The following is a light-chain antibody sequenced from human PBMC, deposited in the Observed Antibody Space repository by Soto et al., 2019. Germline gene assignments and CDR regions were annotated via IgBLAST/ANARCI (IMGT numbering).Light chain of an antibody. V-gene: IGKV3-20*01. CDR3: QQYGSSGT. Sequence: ETMMTQSPDTLSVSLGERATVSCRASQSLRSSLAWYQQKPGQAPRLLIYGASNRATGIPDRFSGSGSGTDFTLTISRLEPEDFAVYYCQQYGSSGTFGQGTKVDI. J-gene: IGKJ1*01. CDR1: QSLRSS. CDR2: GAS.